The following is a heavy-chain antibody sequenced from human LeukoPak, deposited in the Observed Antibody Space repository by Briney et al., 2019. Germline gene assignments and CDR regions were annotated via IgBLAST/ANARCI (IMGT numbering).Heavy chain of an antibody. CDR3: SRNADHDW. CDR2: IKRQTEGWAK. D-gene: IGHD1-14*01. Sequence: PGGSLRLSCAGSGFTFSDAWLNWVRQTPEKGLEWVARIKRQTEGWAKDYAAPVKGRFTISRDDSKSTVYLQVNSLGVEDTAVYFCSRNADHDWWGQGTLVTVSS. J-gene: IGHJ4*02. V-gene: IGHV3-15*01. CDR1: GFTFSDAW.